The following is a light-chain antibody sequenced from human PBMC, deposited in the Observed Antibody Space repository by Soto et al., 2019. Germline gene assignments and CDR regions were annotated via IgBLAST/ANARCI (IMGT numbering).Light chain of an antibody. J-gene: IGKJ4*01. Sequence: IQMTQSPSSVSASVGDTVTITCRASQGIGSWLAWYHQIPGKAPKLLIYSASSLQSGTPSRFTDRGSGAAFTLTITNLQPEDVGVYHCQQASSFPLTFGGGTKVDIK. CDR3: QQASSFPLT. V-gene: IGKV1-12*01. CDR2: SAS. CDR1: QGIGSW.